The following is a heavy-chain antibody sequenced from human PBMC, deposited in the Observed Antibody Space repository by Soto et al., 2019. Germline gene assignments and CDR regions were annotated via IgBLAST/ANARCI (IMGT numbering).Heavy chain of an antibody. V-gene: IGHV4-59*01. D-gene: IGHD6-19*01. J-gene: IGHJ4*02. Sequence: SETLSLTCTVSGGSISSYYWSWIRQPPGKGLEWIGYIYYSGSTNYNPSLKSRVTISVDTSKNQFSLTLSSVTAADTAVYYCARVGYSSGWSYFDYWGQGTLVTVSS. CDR1: GGSISSYY. CDR2: IYYSGST. CDR3: ARVGYSSGWSYFDY.